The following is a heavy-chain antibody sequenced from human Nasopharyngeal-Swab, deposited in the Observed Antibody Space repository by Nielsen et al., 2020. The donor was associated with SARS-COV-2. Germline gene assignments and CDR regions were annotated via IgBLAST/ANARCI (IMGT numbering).Heavy chain of an antibody. J-gene: IGHJ6*02. CDR3: ARERTTGVRGVTNYYYGMDV. CDR1: GLTFSSHW. Sequence: GGSLRLSCAASGLTFSSHWMSWVRQAPGKWLEWVANIKQDGSEKYYVDSVKGRFTISRDNAKNSLYLQMNSLRAEDTAVYYCARERTTGVRGVTNYYYGMDVWGQGTTVTVSS. D-gene: IGHD3-10*01. V-gene: IGHV3-7*01. CDR2: IKQDGSEK.